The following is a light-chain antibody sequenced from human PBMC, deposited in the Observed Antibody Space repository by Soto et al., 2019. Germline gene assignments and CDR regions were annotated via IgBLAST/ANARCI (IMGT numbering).Light chain of an antibody. CDR1: QSVSSSY. CDR3: QQYGSSSWT. CDR2: GAS. J-gene: IGKJ1*01. V-gene: IGKV3-20*01. Sequence: EIVLTQSPGTLSLSPGERATLSCRASQSVSSSYLAWYQQKPGQAPRLLIYGASSRATGIPDRFSGSGSGTDFKLTISRLELEDFAVYYCQQYGSSSWTFGQGTKVEIK.